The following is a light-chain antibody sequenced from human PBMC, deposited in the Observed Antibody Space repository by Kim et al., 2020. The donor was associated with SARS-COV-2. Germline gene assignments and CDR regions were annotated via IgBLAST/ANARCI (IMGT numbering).Light chain of an antibody. V-gene: IGKV3-15*01. Sequence: VSPAEGATLSCRASQSIASSLAWYQQKPGQAPRLLIYGASTRATGISARFSGSGSGTEFTLTLSSLQSEDFAVYYCQQYNSWPLTFGQGTRLEIK. CDR3: QQYNSWPLT. CDR1: QSIASS. J-gene: IGKJ5*01. CDR2: GAS.